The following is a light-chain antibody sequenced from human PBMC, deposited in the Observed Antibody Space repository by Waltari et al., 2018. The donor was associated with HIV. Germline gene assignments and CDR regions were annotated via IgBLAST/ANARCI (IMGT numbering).Light chain of an antibody. V-gene: IGLV3-21*04. J-gene: IGLJ3*02. CDR1: NIASKS. Sequence: SSVLTQPPPVSVAPGAAANIPCGGWNIASKSVHWDRQHPGQAHVWVIRFNSDRPSGIPDLFAGATSGNTATLTISRVEVGEEADYYCQVWDSTNQHVVFGGGTELTVL. CDR2: FNS. CDR3: QVWDSTNQHVV.